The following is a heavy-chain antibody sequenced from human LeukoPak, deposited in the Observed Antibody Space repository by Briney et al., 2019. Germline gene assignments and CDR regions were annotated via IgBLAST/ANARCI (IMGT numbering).Heavy chain of an antibody. CDR1: GGSISSYY. V-gene: IGHV4-59*01. Sequence: SETLSLICTVSGGSISSYYWSWIRQPPGKGLEWIGYIYYSGSTNYNPALKSRVTISVDTSKNQFSLRLSSVTAADTAVYYCPRDTAVAIPFDYWGQGTLVTVSS. CDR3: PRDTAVAIPFDY. J-gene: IGHJ4*02. CDR2: IYYSGST. D-gene: IGHD6-19*01.